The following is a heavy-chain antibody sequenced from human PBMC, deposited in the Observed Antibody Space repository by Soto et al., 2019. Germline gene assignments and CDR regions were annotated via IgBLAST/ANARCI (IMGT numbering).Heavy chain of an antibody. CDR1: GGTFSSYA. J-gene: IGHJ5*02. CDR3: ALRPPSYYSSGWSQKWFDL. CDR2: IIPIFGTA. Sequence: SVKVSCKASGGTFSSYAISWVRQAPGQGLEWMGGIIPIFGTANYAQKFQGRVTITADESTSTAYMELSSLRSEDTAVYYCALRPPSYYSSGWSQKWFDLWGQGTLVTVSS. V-gene: IGHV1-69*13. D-gene: IGHD6-19*01.